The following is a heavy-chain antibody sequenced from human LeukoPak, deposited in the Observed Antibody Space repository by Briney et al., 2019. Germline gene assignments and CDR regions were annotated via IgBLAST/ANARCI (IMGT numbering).Heavy chain of an antibody. D-gene: IGHD3-10*01. J-gene: IGHJ3*02. CDR1: GGTFSSYT. CDR2: IIPILGIA. CDR3: AREVLGSPGGYPDAFDI. Sequence: GASVKVSCKASGGTFSSYTISWVRQAPGQGLEWMGRIIPILGIANYAQKFQGRVTITADKSTSTAYMELSSLRSEDTAVYYCAREVLGSPGGYPDAFDIWGQGTMVTVSS. V-gene: IGHV1-69*04.